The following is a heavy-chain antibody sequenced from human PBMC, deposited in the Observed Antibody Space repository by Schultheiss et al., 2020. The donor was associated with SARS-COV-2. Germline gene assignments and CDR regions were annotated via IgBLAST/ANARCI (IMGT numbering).Heavy chain of an antibody. J-gene: IGHJ4*02. CDR3: AKTVGATMGGYFDY. CDR2: IKSKTEGGTT. Sequence: GGSLRLSCAASGFTFSSYSMNWVRQAPGKGLEWVGRIKSKTEGGTTDYAAPVKGRFTISRDDSKNTLWLQMNSLKTEDTAVYYCAKTVGATMGGYFDYWGQGTLVTVSS. V-gene: IGHV3-15*01. CDR1: GFTFSSYS. D-gene: IGHD1-26*01.